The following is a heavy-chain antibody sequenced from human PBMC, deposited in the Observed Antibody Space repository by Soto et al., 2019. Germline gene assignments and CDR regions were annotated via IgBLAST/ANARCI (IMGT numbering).Heavy chain of an antibody. D-gene: IGHD1-7*01. CDR3: ARETDDFTHGAHEL. V-gene: IGHV1-2*02. J-gene: IGHJ4*02. CDR2: IIPHSGET. Sequence: QVQLVQSGAEVKRPGASVKVSCKASGYSFTGYYMHWVRQAPGQGLEWMGWIIPHSGETNYAQKFQARVTLTRDTSISTACMQLSGLTSDDTAVYYCARETDDFTHGAHELWGQGTLVTVSS. CDR1: GYSFTGYY.